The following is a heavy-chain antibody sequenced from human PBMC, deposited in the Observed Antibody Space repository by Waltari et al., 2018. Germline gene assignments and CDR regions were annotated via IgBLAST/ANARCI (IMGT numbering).Heavy chain of an antibody. D-gene: IGHD2-21*01. Sequence: EVQLVESGGGLVQPGGSLRLSCAASGFTFSSYWMHWVRQAPGKGLVWVSRINSDGSSTSYADSVKGRFTISRDNAKNTLYLQMNSLRAEDTAVYYCARVVIAIHPNWFDPWGQGTLVTVSS. CDR2: INSDGSST. CDR1: GFTFSSYW. V-gene: IGHV3-74*01. J-gene: IGHJ5*02. CDR3: ARVVIAIHPNWFDP.